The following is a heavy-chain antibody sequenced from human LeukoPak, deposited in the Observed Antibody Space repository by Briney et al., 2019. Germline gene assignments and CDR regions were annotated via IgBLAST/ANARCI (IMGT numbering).Heavy chain of an antibody. CDR3: ASSSSGWYTLSSFDY. CDR2: IKQDGSEK. V-gene: IGHV3-7*01. D-gene: IGHD6-19*01. Sequence: GGSLRLSCAASGFTFSSYWMSWVRQAPGKGLEWMANIKQDGSEKYYVDSVKGRFTISRDNAKNSLYLQMNSLRAEDTAVYYCASSSSGWYTLSSFDYWGQGTLVTVSS. CDR1: GFTFSSYW. J-gene: IGHJ4*02.